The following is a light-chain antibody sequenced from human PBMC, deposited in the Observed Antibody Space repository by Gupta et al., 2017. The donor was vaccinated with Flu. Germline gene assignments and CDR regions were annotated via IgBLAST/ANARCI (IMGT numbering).Light chain of an antibody. Sequence: QSALTQPASVSRSPGQSSTISCTGTSSDLRGYHYFSWYKQHPGKAPKFMCLEVSNRPSGVSNRSSGTKSGTTAFAIISGLQAEDDAYYYCTSYTSRSTLVFGGGTKLTVL. CDR3: TSYTSRSTLV. V-gene: IGLV2-14*01. CDR2: EVS. J-gene: IGLJ2*01. CDR1: SSDLRGYHY.